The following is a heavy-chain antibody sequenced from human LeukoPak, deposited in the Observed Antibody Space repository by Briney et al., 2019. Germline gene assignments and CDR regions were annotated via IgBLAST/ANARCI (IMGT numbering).Heavy chain of an antibody. V-gene: IGHV4-59*08. CDR2: IYYTGTT. Sequence: SETLSLTCTVSGGSISGTYYWSWIRQPPRKGLEWIGYIYYTGTTDSNPSLKSRVTISLDTSKNQFSLNLSSVTAADTAVYYCARRWVYDKRAFDAWGQGTMVTVSS. J-gene: IGHJ3*01. D-gene: IGHD3-16*01. CDR3: ARRWVYDKRAFDA. CDR1: GGSISGTYY.